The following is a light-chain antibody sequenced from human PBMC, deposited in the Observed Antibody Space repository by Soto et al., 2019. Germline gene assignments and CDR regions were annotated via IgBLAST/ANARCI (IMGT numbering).Light chain of an antibody. CDR2: GAS. Sequence: IVLTQSPVRLSLSPGERATLSCRASQSVSSQLAWYQQRPGQAPRLLIYGASSRATGIPDRFSGSGSGTDFTLTISRLEPEDFAVYYCQQYGSSPPWTFGQGTK. V-gene: IGKV3-20*01. CDR1: QSVSSQ. CDR3: QQYGSSPPWT. J-gene: IGKJ1*01.